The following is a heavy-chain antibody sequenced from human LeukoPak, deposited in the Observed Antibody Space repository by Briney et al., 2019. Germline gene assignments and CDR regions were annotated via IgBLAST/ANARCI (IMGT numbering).Heavy chain of an antibody. CDR2: ISGSGGST. CDR3: TRGPNDYFK. D-gene: IGHD1-1*01. V-gene: IGHV3-23*01. CDR1: GFTFSSYA. J-gene: IGHJ4*02. Sequence: PGGSLRLPCAASGFTFSSYAMSWVRQAPGKGLEWVSAISGSGGSTYYADSAKGRFTISRDRSKNTLYLQMNSLRVEDTAVYYCTRGPNDYFKWGQGTLVTVSS.